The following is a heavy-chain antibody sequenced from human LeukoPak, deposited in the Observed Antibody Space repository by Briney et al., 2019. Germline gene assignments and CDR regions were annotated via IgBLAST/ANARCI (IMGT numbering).Heavy chain of an antibody. CDR1: GFTFTDHY. CDR3: ARVAVSGPTGWFDP. CDR2: ISSTSAYI. Sequence: GGSLRLSCAASGFTFTDHYMSWVRQAPGKGLEWVSSISSTSAYIHYADSVKGRFTISRDNTDNVVYLQMNSLRAEDTAVYYCARVAVSGPTGWFDPWGQGTLVTVSS. D-gene: IGHD6-19*01. J-gene: IGHJ5*02. V-gene: IGHV3-69-1*02.